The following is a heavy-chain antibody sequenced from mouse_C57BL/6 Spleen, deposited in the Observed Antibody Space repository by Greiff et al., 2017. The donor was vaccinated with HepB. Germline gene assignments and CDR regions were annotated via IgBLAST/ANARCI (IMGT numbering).Heavy chain of an antibody. D-gene: IGHD1-1*01. CDR2: IYPRDGST. V-gene: IGHV1-85*01. J-gene: IGHJ3*01. CDR1: GYTFTSYD. Sequence: VQLQQSGPELVKPGASVKLSCKASGYTFTSYDINWVKQRPGQGLEWIGWIYPRDGSTKYNEKFKGKATLTVDTSSSTAYMELHSQTSEDSAVYFCARGIHYGSPWFAYWGQGTLVTVSA. CDR3: ARGIHYGSPWFAY.